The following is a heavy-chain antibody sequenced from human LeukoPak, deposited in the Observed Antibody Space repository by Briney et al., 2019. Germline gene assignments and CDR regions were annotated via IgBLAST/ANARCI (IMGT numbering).Heavy chain of an antibody. D-gene: IGHD3-3*01. CDR1: GGSISSGGYS. Sequence: PSQTLSLTCAVSGGSISSGGYSWSWIRQPPGKGLEWIGYIYHSGSTYYNPSLKSRVTISVDRSKNQFSLKLSSVTAAETAVYYCAREVTYYDFWSGYYTRWFDPWGQGTLVTVSS. CDR3: AREVTYYDFWSGYYTRWFDP. CDR2: IYHSGST. V-gene: IGHV4-30-2*01. J-gene: IGHJ5*02.